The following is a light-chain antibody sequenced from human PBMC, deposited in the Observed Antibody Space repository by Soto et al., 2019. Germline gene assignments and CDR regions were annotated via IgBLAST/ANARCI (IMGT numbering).Light chain of an antibody. Sequence: EIVLTQAPGTLSLSPGERATLACRASQSVSSRLLAWYQQKPGQAPRILIYGASSRATGIPDRFSGSGSGTDFTLTISRLEPEDVAVYFCQQYGTSPWTFGQGTKVEIK. J-gene: IGKJ1*01. V-gene: IGKV3-20*01. CDR1: QSVSSRL. CDR2: GAS. CDR3: QQYGTSPWT.